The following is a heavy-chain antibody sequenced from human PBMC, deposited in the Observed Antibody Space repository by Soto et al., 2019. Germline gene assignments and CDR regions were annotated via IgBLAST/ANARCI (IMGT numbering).Heavy chain of an antibody. Sequence: SETLSLPCTVSGGSSSSSTYDWGWLRHPPGKGLGWIGSIYYSGSTYSNPSLKSRVTISVDTSKNQFSLKLSSVTAADTAVYYCARHRPSSEYQLLIQPHPFDPWGQGTLVTVS. J-gene: IGHJ5*02. V-gene: IGHV4-39*01. CDR3: ARHRPSSEYQLLIQPHPFDP. D-gene: IGHD2-2*01. CDR1: GGSSSSSTYD. CDR2: IYYSGST.